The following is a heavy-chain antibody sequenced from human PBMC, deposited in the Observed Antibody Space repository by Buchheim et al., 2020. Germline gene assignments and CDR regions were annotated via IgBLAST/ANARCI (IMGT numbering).Heavy chain of an antibody. CDR3: AKSPPGSYYNWFDP. D-gene: IGHD3-10*01. J-gene: IGHJ5*02. CDR2: VSYSGTS. CDR1: GVSIIETNYY. Sequence: QLHLQESGPGLVRPSETLSHTCSVSGVSIIETNYYWGWIRQAPGKGLEWIGTVSYSGTSYYNPSLQSRVTISVDTSRNQFSLSLRSVTATDSAVYYCAKSPPGSYYNWFDPWGQGT. V-gene: IGHV4-39*01.